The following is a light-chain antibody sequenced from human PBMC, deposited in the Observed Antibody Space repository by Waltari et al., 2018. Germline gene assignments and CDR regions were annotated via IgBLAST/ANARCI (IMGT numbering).Light chain of an antibody. CDR2: SAS. V-gene: IGKV3-15*01. J-gene: IGKJ5*01. CDR3: QQYNDWPPIT. CDR1: QSVSSN. Sequence: EMVMTQSPATLSVSPGERVTLSCRARQSVSSNLAWYQQKRGQAPRLLIYSASTRATGIPARFSGSGFGTEFTLTISSLQSEDFAVYYCQQYNDWPPITFGQGTRLEIK.